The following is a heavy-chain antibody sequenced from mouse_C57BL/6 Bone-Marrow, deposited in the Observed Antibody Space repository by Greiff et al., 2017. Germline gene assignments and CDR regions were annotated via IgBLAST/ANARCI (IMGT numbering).Heavy chain of an antibody. CDR2: INPSTGGT. CDR3: ARYGSSYDYAMDY. Sequence: EVQLQQSGPELVKPGASVKISCKASGYSFTGYYMNWVKQSPEQSLEWIGEINPSTGGTTYNQKFKAKATLTVDKSSSTAYMQLKSLTSEDSAVYYCARYGSSYDYAMDYWGQGTSVTVSS. CDR1: GYSFTGYY. D-gene: IGHD1-1*01. J-gene: IGHJ4*01. V-gene: IGHV1-42*01.